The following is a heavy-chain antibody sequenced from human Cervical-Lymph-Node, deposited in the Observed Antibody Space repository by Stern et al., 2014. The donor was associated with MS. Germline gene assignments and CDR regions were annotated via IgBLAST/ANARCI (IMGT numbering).Heavy chain of an antibody. V-gene: IGHV3-15*01. CDR3: TTSVFISGTTDY. CDR1: GFTFSNAW. Sequence: VQLVQSGGGLVKPGGSLRLSCAASGFTFSNAWMNWVRQAPGKGLEWVGRIKSKADGGTTDYAAPVKDRFTISRDDSENTLYLQMNTLRTVDTAVYYCTTSVFISGTTDYWGQGALVTVSS. CDR2: IKSKADGGTT. D-gene: IGHD1-7*01. J-gene: IGHJ4*02.